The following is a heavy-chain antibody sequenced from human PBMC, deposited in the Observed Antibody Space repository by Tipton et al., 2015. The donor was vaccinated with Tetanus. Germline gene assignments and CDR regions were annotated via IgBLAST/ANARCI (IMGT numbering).Heavy chain of an antibody. V-gene: IGHV3-7*01. D-gene: IGHD3-10*01. CDR2: IKHDGSEK. J-gene: IGHJ4*02. CDR3: ARDGFYYGSGSYYRAF. Sequence: SLRLSCAASGFTFNYYWMSWVRQALGKGLEWVANIKHDGSEKYYVDSMRGRFTISRDNSKDTLYLQMNSLRPEDTAVYYCARDGFYYGSGSYYRAFWGQGTLVTVSP. CDR1: GFTFNYYW.